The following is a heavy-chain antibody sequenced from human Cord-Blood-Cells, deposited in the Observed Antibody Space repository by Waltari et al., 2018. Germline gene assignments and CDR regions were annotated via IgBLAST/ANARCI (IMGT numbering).Heavy chain of an antibody. CDR2: ICYSGST. Sequence: QVQLQESGPGLVKPSQTLSLTCTVSGGSISSGGYFWCRIRQQPVKGVEWIGYICYSGSTYYNPSLKSRVTISVDTSKNQFSLHLSSVTAADTAVYYCARRGYYDAFDIWGQGTMVTVSS. CDR1: GGSISSGGYF. CDR3: ARRGYYDAFDI. V-gene: IGHV4-31*03. D-gene: IGHD5-12*01. J-gene: IGHJ3*02.